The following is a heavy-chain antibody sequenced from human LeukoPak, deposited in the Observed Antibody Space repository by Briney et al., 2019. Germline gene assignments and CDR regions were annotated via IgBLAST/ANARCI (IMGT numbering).Heavy chain of an antibody. Sequence: ASVKVSCKASGYTFTGYYMHWVRQAPGQGLEWMGWINPNSGGTNYAQKFQGRVTMTRDTSISTAYMELSRLRSDDTAVYYCARAAKYSSGWCGYWGQGTLVTVSS. D-gene: IGHD6-19*01. CDR1: GYTFTGYY. CDR3: ARAAKYSSGWCGY. V-gene: IGHV1-2*02. J-gene: IGHJ4*02. CDR2: INPNSGGT.